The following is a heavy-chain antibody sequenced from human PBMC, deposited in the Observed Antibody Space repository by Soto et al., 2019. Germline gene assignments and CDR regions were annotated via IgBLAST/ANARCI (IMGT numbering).Heavy chain of an antibody. D-gene: IGHD3-10*01. Sequence: QVQLEQSAPEVKKPGASVKVSCKASGYTFTTYGISWVRQAPGQGLEWLGWINTHNGNTNNAQNLQGRVIMTADTSTRTAYMELRSLRSDDTAIYYCTREGSAPYYYYGMDAWGQGTTVTVSS. J-gene: IGHJ6*02. CDR2: INTHNGNT. CDR1: GYTFTTYG. CDR3: TREGSAPYYYYGMDA. V-gene: IGHV1-18*01.